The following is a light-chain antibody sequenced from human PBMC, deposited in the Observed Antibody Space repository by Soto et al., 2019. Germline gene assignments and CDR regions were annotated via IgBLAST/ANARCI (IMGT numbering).Light chain of an antibody. J-gene: IGLJ1*01. V-gene: IGLV2-8*01. CDR1: SRDVGGSTY. CDR2: EVS. Sequence: QSVLTQPPSASGSPGQSVTISCTGTSRDVGGSTYVSWYQQHPGKAPKLMIYEVSKRPSGVPDRFSGSKSGNTASLTVSGLQAEDEADYYCSSYAGNNNYVFGTGTKLTVL. CDR3: SSYAGNNNYV.